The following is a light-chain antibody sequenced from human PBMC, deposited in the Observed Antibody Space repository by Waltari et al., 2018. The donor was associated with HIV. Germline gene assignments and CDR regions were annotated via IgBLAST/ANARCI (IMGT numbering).Light chain of an antibody. Sequence: SYELTQPSSVSVSPGQTARITCTGAVVAKKYARWFQQKPGQAHVLVIYKDSERPSGIPERFSGSSSGTTVTLTISGAQVEDEADYYCYSAADNIGVFGGGTKLTVL. J-gene: IGLJ3*02. CDR2: KDS. CDR3: YSAADNIGV. V-gene: IGLV3-27*01. CDR1: VVAKKY.